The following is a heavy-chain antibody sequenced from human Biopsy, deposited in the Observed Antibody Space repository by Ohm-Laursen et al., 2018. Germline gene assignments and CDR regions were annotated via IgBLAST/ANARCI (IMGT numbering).Heavy chain of an antibody. CDR2: ISPSGATT. J-gene: IGHJ6*02. D-gene: IGHD5-24*01. V-gene: IGHV1-46*01. CDR1: GNTFATYH. Sequence: ASVKVSCKASGNTFATYHIHWVRQAPGQGLEWMGVISPSGATTSFSQKFQGRITMTRDTSTGTVYMDLNSLGSEDTAVYYCARAGVGSDGTDSYYYGVDAWGPGTTVTVSS. CDR3: ARAGVGSDGTDSYYYGVDA.